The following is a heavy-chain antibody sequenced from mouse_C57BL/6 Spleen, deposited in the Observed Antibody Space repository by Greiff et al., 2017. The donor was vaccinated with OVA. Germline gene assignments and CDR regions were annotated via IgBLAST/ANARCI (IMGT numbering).Heavy chain of an antibody. V-gene: IGHV1-55*01. CDR3: ARMGYDYGYAMDY. CDR1: GYTFTSYW. D-gene: IGHD2-4*01. CDR2: IYPGSGST. J-gene: IGHJ4*01. Sequence: QVQLKEPGAELVKPGASVKMSCKASGYTFTSYWITWVKQRPGQGLEWIGDIYPGSGSTNYNEKFKSKATLTVDTSSSTAYMQLSSLTSEDSAVYYCARMGYDYGYAMDYWGQGTSVTVSS.